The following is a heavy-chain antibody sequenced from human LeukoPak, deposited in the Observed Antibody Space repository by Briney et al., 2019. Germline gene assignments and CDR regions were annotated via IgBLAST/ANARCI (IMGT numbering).Heavy chain of an antibody. CDR3: ARGYSSSWYFNWFDP. J-gene: IGHJ5*02. CDR2: IYYSGST. D-gene: IGHD6-13*01. Sequence: SETLSLTCTVSGGSISSGNYYWSWIRQPAGKGLEWIGSIYYSGSTYYNPSLKSQVTISVDTSKNQFSLKLSSVTAADTAVYYCARGYSSSWYFNWFDPWGQGTLVTVSS. CDR1: GGSISSGNYY. V-gene: IGHV4-39*07.